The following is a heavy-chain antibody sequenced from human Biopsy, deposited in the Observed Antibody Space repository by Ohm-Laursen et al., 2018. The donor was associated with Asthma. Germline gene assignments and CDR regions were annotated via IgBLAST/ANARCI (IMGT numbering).Heavy chain of an antibody. D-gene: IGHD5-12*01. CDR3: ARGYSGTDRIVYYYSGLEV. CDR1: GDSFNNFA. J-gene: IGHJ6*02. CDR2: LIPVLGTP. V-gene: IGHV1-69*13. Sequence: SVKVSCKASGDSFNNFAISWVRQAPGQGLGWMGGLIPVLGTPDHAQMFEGRVTITADESTSTAYMELSSLRSEDTAVYYCARGYSGTDRIVYYYSGLEVWGQGTTVTVSS.